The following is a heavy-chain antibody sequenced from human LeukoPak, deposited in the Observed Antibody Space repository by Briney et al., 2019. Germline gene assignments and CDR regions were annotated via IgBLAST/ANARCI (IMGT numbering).Heavy chain of an antibody. CDR1: GITLSNYG. D-gene: IGHD3-22*01. J-gene: IGHJ4*02. CDR3: AKRGVVIRVILVGFHKEAYYFDS. Sequence: GGSLRLSCAVSGITLSNYGMSWVRQAPGKGLEWVAGISDRGSRTNYADSVKGRFTISTDHPKNTLYLQMNSLRAEDTAVYFCAKRGVVIRVILVGFHKEAYYFDSWGQGALVTVSS. CDR2: ISDRGSRT. V-gene: IGHV3-23*01.